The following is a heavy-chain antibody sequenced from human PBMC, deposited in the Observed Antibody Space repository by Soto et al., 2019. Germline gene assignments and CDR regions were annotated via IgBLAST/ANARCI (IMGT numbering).Heavy chain of an antibody. V-gene: IGHV4-59*01. CDR2: IYYSGST. CDR1: GGSISSYY. Sequence: PSETLSLTCTVSGGSISSYYWSWIRQPPGKGLEWIGYIYYSGSTNYNPSLTSRVTISVDTSKNQFSLKLSSVTAADTAVYYCARADYYDSSGIQGIWGQGTLVTVSA. J-gene: IGHJ4*02. CDR3: ARADYYDSSGIQGI. D-gene: IGHD3-22*01.